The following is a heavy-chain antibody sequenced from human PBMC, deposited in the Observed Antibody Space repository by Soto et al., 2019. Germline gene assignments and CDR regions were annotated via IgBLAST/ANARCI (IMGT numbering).Heavy chain of an antibody. D-gene: IGHD3-9*01. Sequence: PGGSLRLSCAASGFTFSSYAMSWVRQAPGKGLEWVSSISGSCGSTYYAYSVKGRFTISRDNSKNTLYLQMNSLRAEDTAVYYCAKASEQYFDWFTLGPFDYWGQGTLVTVSS. V-gene: IGHV3-23*01. J-gene: IGHJ4*02. CDR1: GFTFSSYA. CDR2: ISGSCGST. CDR3: AKASEQYFDWFTLGPFDY.